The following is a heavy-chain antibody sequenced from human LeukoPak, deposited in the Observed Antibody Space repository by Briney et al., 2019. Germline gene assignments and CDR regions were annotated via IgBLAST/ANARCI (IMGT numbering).Heavy chain of an antibody. D-gene: IGHD3-10*01. V-gene: IGHV3-23*01. CDR2: ISGSGGST. CDR1: GFTFSSYA. Sequence: GGSLRRSCAASGFTFSSYAMSWVRQAPGKGLEWVSAISGSGGSTYYADSVKGRFTISRDNSKNTLYLQMNSLRAEDTAVYYCAKDRASPYYYYGMDVWGQGTTVTVSS. CDR3: AKDRASPYYYYGMDV. J-gene: IGHJ6*02.